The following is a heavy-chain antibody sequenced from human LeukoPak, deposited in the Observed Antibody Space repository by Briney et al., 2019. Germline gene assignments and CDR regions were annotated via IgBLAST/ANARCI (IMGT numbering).Heavy chain of an antibody. D-gene: IGHD3-10*01. CDR1: GYSFTSYW. CDR2: IYPGDSDT. J-gene: IGHJ4*02. CDR3: AGKLWFGEFRPVYYFDY. V-gene: IGHV5-51*01. Sequence: GESLKISCKGSGYSFTSYWIGWVRQMPGKGLEWMGIIYPGDSDTRYSPSFQGQVTISADKSISTAYLQWSSLKASDTAMYYCAGKLWFGEFRPVYYFDYWGQGTLVTVSS.